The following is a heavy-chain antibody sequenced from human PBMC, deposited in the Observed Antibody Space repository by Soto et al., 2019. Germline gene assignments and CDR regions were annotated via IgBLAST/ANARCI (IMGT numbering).Heavy chain of an antibody. Sequence: PGGSLRLSCAASGFTFSSYDMHWVRQATGKGLEWVSAIGTAGDTYYPGSVKGRFTISRENAKNSLYLQMNSLRAEDTAVYYCARGALTATEYYFDYWGQGTLVTVSS. V-gene: IGHV3-13*01. J-gene: IGHJ4*02. CDR1: GFTFSSYD. CDR3: ARGALTATEYYFDY. CDR2: IGTAGDT. D-gene: IGHD5-18*01.